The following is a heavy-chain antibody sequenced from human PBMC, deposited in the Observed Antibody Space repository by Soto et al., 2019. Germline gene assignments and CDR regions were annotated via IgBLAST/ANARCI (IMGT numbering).Heavy chain of an antibody. J-gene: IGHJ4*02. D-gene: IGHD6-19*01. V-gene: IGHV1-3*01. Sequence: QVQLVQSGAEVKKPGASVKVSCKASGYTFTNYAIHWVRQGPGQRLEWMGWINAGNAKTKYSQKFQGRVTISRDTSASTAYMELTTLRSEDTAVYYCARDCAVAGNANFDYWGQGTLVTVSS. CDR1: GYTFTNYA. CDR3: ARDCAVAGNANFDY. CDR2: INAGNAKT.